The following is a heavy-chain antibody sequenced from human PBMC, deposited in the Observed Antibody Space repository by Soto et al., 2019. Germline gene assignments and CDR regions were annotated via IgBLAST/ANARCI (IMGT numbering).Heavy chain of an antibody. D-gene: IGHD5-12*01. CDR2: IIPIFGTA. CDR1: GGTFSSYA. CDR3: ARGPDSGYDYVSFDY. V-gene: IGHV1-69*01. Sequence: PGPQVKVSCKASGGTFSSYAISWVRQAPGQGLEWMGGIIPIFGTANYAQKFQGRVTITADESTSTAYMELSSLRSEDTAVYYCARGPDSGYDYVSFDYWGQGTLVTVSS. J-gene: IGHJ4*02.